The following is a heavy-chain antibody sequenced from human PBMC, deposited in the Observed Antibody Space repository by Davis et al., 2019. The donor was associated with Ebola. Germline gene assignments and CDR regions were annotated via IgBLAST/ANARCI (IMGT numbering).Heavy chain of an antibody. D-gene: IGHD3-16*01. Sequence: PGGSLRLSCETSGFAFGRYPMHWVRQAPGRGLEWVAFIRYDGSDKFYGDSVKGRFTISRDNSKNTLYLQMSSLKTEDTAVYYCAKAGGVSWDLDHWGQGTLATVSS. V-gene: IGHV3-30*02. CDR2: IRYDGSDK. J-gene: IGHJ4*02. CDR3: AKAGGVSWDLDH. CDR1: GFAFGRYP.